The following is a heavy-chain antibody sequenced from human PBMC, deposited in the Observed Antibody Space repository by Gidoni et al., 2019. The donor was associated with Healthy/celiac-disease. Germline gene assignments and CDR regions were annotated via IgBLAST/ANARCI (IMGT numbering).Heavy chain of an antibody. J-gene: IGHJ4*02. V-gene: IGHV3-7*04. CDR3: ARGGYCSSTSCLPDY. CDR2: IKQDGSEK. CDR1: GFTFSSYW. D-gene: IGHD2-2*01. Sequence: EVQLVESGGGLVQPGGSLRLPCAASGFTFSSYWKGWVRQAPGKGLEWVANIKQDGSEKYYVDSVKGRFTISRDNAKNSLYLQMNSLRAEDTAVYYCARGGYCSSTSCLPDYWGQGTLVTVSS.